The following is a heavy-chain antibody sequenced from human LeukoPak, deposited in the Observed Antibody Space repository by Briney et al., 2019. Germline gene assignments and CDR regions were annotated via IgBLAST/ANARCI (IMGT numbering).Heavy chain of an antibody. V-gene: IGHV3-23*01. Sequence: GGSLRLSCAASRFTFSSYAMSWVRQAPGEGLEWVSALSGSGRRTYYADAVKGRFTISRDNSKNTLYLQMNSLRAEDTAVYYCAKDMTTVTTFAIFDYWGQGTLVTVSS. J-gene: IGHJ4*02. CDR2: LSGSGRRT. CDR1: RFTFSSYA. CDR3: AKDMTTVTTFAIFDY. D-gene: IGHD4-17*01.